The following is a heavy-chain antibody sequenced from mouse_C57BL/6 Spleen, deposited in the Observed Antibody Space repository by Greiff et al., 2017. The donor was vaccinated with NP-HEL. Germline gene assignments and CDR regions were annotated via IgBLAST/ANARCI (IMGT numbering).Heavy chain of an antibody. D-gene: IGHD1-1*01. CDR2: IHPNSGST. Sequence: QVQLQQPGAELVKPGASVKLSCKASGYTFTSYWMHWVKQRPGQGLEWIGMIHPNSGSTNYNEKFKSKATLTVDKSSSTAYMQLSSLTSEDSAVDYCARGSITTTVVATDYWGKGTTLTVSS. V-gene: IGHV1-64*01. CDR3: ARGSITTTVVATDY. CDR1: GYTFTSYW. J-gene: IGHJ2*01.